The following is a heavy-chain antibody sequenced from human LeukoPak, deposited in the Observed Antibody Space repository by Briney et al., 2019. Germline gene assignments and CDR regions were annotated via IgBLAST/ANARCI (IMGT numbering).Heavy chain of an antibody. CDR3: AREGGDSSGYYHDY. D-gene: IGHD3-22*01. Sequence: SETLSLTCAVYGGSFSDYYWSWIRQPPGKGLEWIAEINHSGSTNYNPSLKSRVTISVDTSKNQFSLKLSSVTAADTAMYYCAREGGDSSGYYHDYWGQGTLVSVSS. V-gene: IGHV4-34*01. CDR2: INHSGST. CDR1: GGSFSDYY. J-gene: IGHJ4*02.